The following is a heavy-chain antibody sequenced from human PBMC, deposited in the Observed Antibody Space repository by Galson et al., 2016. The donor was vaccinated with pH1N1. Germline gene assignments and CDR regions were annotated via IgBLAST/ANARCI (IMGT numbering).Heavy chain of an antibody. CDR3: VKGDSSGYDYLNKFDP. CDR2: ITSGGST. D-gene: IGHD3-22*01. V-gene: IGHV3-23*01. CDR1: GFTFSSFA. J-gene: IGHJ5*02. Sequence: SLRLSCATSGFTFSSFAMTWVRQAPGKGLEWVSGITSGGSTYYADSVKGRFTISRDNSKNTVDLQMNRLRVEETATYYCVKGDSSGYDYLNKFDPWGQGTVVTVSS.